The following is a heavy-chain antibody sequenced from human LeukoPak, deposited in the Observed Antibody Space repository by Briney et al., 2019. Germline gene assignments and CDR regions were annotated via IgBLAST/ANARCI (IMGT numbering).Heavy chain of an antibody. V-gene: IGHV4-39*01. CDR1: GGAISSSSYY. CDR2: MYPSGST. D-gene: IGHD6-19*01. J-gene: IGHJ4*02. Sequence: PSETLSLTCTASGGAISSSSYYWGWIRQPPGKGLEWIGSMYPSGSTYYNPSLKSRVTISVDTSKNQFSLKLNSVTAADTAVYYCARHGRYLSWLDFFDYWGQGTLVTVSS. CDR3: ARHGRYLSWLDFFDY.